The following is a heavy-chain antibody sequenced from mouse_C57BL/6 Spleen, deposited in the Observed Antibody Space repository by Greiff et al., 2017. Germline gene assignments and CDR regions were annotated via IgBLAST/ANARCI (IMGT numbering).Heavy chain of an antibody. D-gene: IGHD1-1*01. J-gene: IGHJ4*01. CDR3: ARWRLYGGAMDD. CDR2: IDPSDSYT. V-gene: IGHV1-50*01. CDR1: GYTFTSYW. Sequence: QVQLQQSGAELVKPGASVKLSCKASGYTFTSYWMQWVKQRPGQGLEWIGEIDPSDSYTNYNQKFKGKATLTVDTSSSTAYMQLSSLTSEGSAVYYGARWRLYGGAMDDWGQGTSVTVSS.